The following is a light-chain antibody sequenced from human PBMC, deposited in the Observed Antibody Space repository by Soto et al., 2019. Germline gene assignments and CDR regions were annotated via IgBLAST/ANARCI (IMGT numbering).Light chain of an antibody. CDR1: QSISSW. Sequence: DIQMTQSPSTLSASVGDRVTITCRASQSISSWLAWYQQKPGKAPNLLIHKASHVESGVPSRFSGSGSGTEFTLTISSLQPEDFATYYCQQLNSYPLTFGGGTKV. CDR2: KAS. J-gene: IGKJ4*01. CDR3: QQLNSYPLT. V-gene: IGKV1-5*03.